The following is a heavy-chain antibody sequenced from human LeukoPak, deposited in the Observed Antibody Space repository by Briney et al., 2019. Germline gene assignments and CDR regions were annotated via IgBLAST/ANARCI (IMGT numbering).Heavy chain of an antibody. Sequence: GGSLRLSCSASGVLLRILWVLWVREPPGKALVGLANLDQDGSEIYYVDSVKGRFTISRDNPKKSLYLQMNTLRAQDTPVYYCARRYYYDSISEFDSWGQGTLVTVSS. V-gene: IGHV3-7*01. D-gene: IGHD3-22*01. CDR3: ARRYYYDSISEFDS. CDR1: GVLLRILW. J-gene: IGHJ4*02. CDR2: LDQDGSEI.